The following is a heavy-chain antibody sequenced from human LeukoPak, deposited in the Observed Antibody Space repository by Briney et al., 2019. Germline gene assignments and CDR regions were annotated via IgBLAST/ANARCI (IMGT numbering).Heavy chain of an antibody. CDR3: ATAGHPGYDFWGGFAFYFDR. V-gene: IGHV3-48*01. CDR1: ELTFSRYS. J-gene: IGHJ4*02. Sequence: GSLRLSCAASELTFSRYSMNWVRQAPGKGLEWVSYISSSGNSMYYADSVKGRFTISRDNAKNSLYLQMNTLRAEDTALYFCATAGHPGYDFWGGFAFYFDRWGQGALVTVSS. D-gene: IGHD3-3*01. CDR2: ISSSGNSM.